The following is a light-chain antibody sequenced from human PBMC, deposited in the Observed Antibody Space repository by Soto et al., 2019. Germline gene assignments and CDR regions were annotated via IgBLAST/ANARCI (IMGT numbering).Light chain of an antibody. CDR2: DVT. CDR1: SSNIGSNS. V-gene: IGLV2-11*01. CDR3: CSYAGSDILI. Sequence: QSVLTQPPSVSAAPGQKVTISCSGSSSNIGSNSVSWYQQLPGKAPKLIISDVTKRPSGVPDRFSGSKSGNTASLTISGLQAEDEADYDCCSYAGSDILIFGGGTKLTVL. J-gene: IGLJ2*01.